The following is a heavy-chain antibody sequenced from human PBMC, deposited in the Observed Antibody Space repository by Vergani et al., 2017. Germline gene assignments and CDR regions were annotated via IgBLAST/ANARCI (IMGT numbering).Heavy chain of an antibody. J-gene: IGHJ4*02. D-gene: IGHD3-22*01. CDR2: IKSDGSIT. V-gene: IGHV3-74*03. Sequence: DVHLAESGGGFFQPGGSLRLSCSASGFSFNSYWMHWVRQVPGKGLLWVSRIKSDGSITAYADSVKGRFTISRDNAKNSLYLQMNSLRAEDTAVYYCARAAYFYDSSVYYSVIDYWGQGTLVTVSS. CDR1: GFSFNSYW. CDR3: ARAAYFYDSSVYYSVIDY.